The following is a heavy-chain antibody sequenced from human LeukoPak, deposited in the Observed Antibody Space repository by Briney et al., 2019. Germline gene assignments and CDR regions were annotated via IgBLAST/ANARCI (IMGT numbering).Heavy chain of an antibody. Sequence: ASVKVSCKACVYTFTGYYMHGLRQAPGQGRDGMGWINPNRGGTNYAQKFRGRVPMTRDTSTSTAYMQLSRLRSDDTAVYYCAHSSDTAMDGSLFYWGQGTLVTVSS. J-gene: IGHJ4*02. CDR3: AHSSDTAMDGSLFY. CDR1: VYTFTGYY. CDR2: INPNRGGT. D-gene: IGHD5-18*01. V-gene: IGHV1-2*02.